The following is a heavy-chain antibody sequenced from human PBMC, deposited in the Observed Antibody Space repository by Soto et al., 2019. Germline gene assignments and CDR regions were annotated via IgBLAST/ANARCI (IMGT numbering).Heavy chain of an antibody. CDR2: IHLTGTT. CDR1: GYSISSGYY. V-gene: IGHV4-38-2*02. J-gene: IGHJ6*02. D-gene: IGHD3-16*02. CDR3: AREASYSYSGGMDV. Sequence: LSLTCAVSGYSISSGYYWGWIRQPPGKGLEWIGSIHLTGTTYYNPSLKSRVTMSVDTSKNQFLLRLNSVTAADRAVYYCAREASYSYSGGMDVWGQGTTVTVSS.